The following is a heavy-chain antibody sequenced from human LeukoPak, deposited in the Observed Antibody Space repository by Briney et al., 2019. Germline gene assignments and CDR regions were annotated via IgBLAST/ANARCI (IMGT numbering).Heavy chain of an antibody. CDR3: ARALIWVRGVIFLFNWFDP. D-gene: IGHD3-10*01. V-gene: IGHV3-74*01. CDR2: INSDGSSK. Sequence: PGGSLRLSCAASGFTFSTYWMHWVRQVPGKGLVWVSRINSDGSSKTHADSVKGRFSISRDNAENTLYVQMNSLRAEDTAVYYCARALIWVRGVIFLFNWFDPWGQGTLVTVSS. J-gene: IGHJ5*02. CDR1: GFTFSTYW.